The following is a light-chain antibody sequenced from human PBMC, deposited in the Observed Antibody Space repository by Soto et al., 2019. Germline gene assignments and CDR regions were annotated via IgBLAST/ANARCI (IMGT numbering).Light chain of an antibody. CDR1: QSVSSN. J-gene: IGKJ1*01. Sequence: EIVMTQSQATLSVSPGERATLSCRASQSVSSNLAWYQQKPGQAPRLLIYGASTRATGIPARFSGSGSGTECTLTISSLQSEDFAVYYCQQYNNWPPTFGQGTNVEIK. V-gene: IGKV3-15*01. CDR2: GAS. CDR3: QQYNNWPPT.